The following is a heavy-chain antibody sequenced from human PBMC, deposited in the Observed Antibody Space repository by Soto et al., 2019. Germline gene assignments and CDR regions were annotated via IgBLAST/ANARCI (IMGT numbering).Heavy chain of an antibody. CDR2: IYSGGST. CDR1: GFTVSSNY. Sequence: GGSLRLSCAASGFTVSSNYMSWVRQAPGKGLEWVSVIYSGGSTYYADSVKGRFTISRDNSKNTLYLQMNSLRAEDTAVYYCARDPLLVRGVTLPYGMDVWGQGTTVTVSS. J-gene: IGHJ6*02. V-gene: IGHV3-53*01. D-gene: IGHD3-10*01. CDR3: ARDPLLVRGVTLPYGMDV.